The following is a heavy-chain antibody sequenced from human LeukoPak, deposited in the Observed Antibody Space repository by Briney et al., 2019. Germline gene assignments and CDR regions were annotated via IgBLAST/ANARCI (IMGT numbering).Heavy chain of an antibody. D-gene: IGHD3-22*01. CDR2: ISGSGGST. V-gene: IGHV3-23*01. CDR3: AKSKNYYDSSGQGGGTY. CDR1: GFTFSSYA. J-gene: IGHJ4*02. Sequence: GVSLRLSCAASGFTFSSYAMSWVRQAPGKGLEWVSAISGSGGSTYYADSVKGRFTISRDNSKNTLYLQMNSLRAEDTAVYYCAKSKNYYDSSGQGGGTYWGQGTLVTVSS.